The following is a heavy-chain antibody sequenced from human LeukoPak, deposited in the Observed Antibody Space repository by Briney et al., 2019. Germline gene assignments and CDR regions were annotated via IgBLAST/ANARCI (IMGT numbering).Heavy chain of an antibody. CDR2: INPNSGGT. D-gene: IGHD6-13*01. CDR1: GCTFSSYA. CDR3: ARGGYSSSWYENEGWRYWFDP. Sequence: AAVKVSCKASGCTFSSYAISWVRQARGQGLEWMGWINPNSGGTNNAQKFQGRVTMTRDTSISTAYMELSRLRSDDTAVYYCARGGYSSSWYENEGWRYWFDPWGQGTLVTVSS. J-gene: IGHJ5*02. V-gene: IGHV1-2*02.